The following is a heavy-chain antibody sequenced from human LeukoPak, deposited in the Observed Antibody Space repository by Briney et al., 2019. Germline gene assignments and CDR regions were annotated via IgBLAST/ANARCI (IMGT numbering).Heavy chain of an antibody. Sequence: ASVKVSCKASGYTFTSYDINWVRQATGQGLEWMGWMNPNSGNTGYAQKFQGRVTITRNTSISTAYMELSSLRSEDTAVYYCARSRGYCSRTSCYFHYYYMDVWGKGTTVTVSS. D-gene: IGHD2-2*01. CDR1: GYTFTSYD. V-gene: IGHV1-8*03. CDR2: MNPNSGNT. J-gene: IGHJ6*03. CDR3: ARSRGYCSRTSCYFHYYYMDV.